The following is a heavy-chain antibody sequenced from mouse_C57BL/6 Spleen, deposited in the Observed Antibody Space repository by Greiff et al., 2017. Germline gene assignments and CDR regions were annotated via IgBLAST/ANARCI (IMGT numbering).Heavy chain of an antibody. Sequence: QVQLQQPGAELVKPGASVKLSCKASGYTFTSYWMNWVKQRPGRGLEWIGRIDPNSGGTKYNEKFKSKATLTVDKSSSTAYMQLSSLTSAASAVYCCGRDDGYFGAMDYWGQGTSVTVSS. J-gene: IGHJ4*01. D-gene: IGHD2-3*01. V-gene: IGHV1-72*01. CDR2: IDPNSGGT. CDR1: GYTFTSYW. CDR3: GRDDGYFGAMDY.